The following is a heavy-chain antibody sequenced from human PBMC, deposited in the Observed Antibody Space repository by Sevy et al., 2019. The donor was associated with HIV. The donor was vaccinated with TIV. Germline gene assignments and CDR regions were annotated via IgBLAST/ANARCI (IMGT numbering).Heavy chain of an antibody. V-gene: IGHV3-30*03. CDR1: GFTFSSYD. D-gene: IGHD3-16*01. CDR3: AAVALTFGGDPYENHHFMDV. Sequence: GGSLRLSCAASGFTFSSYDMHWVRQAPGKGLEWVAVISHDGRGKHYADSVKGRFTISRDNAKNTLYLQMNSLRVEDSGVFFWAAVALTFGGDPYENHHFMDVWGRGTRVTVSS. CDR2: ISHDGRGK. J-gene: IGHJ6*03.